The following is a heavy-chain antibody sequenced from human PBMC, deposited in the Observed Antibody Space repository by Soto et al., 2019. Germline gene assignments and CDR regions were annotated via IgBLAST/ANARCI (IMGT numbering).Heavy chain of an antibody. D-gene: IGHD3-22*01. CDR2: IGTAGDT. J-gene: IGHJ6*02. Sequence: EVQLVESGGGLVQPGGSLRLSCAASGFTFSSYDMQWVRQATGKGLEWVSAIGTAGDTYYPGSVKGRFTIYRENAKNSLYLQMNSRRAGDTAVYYCARSPPGGYHYYYGMDVWGQGTTVTVSS. CDR1: GFTFSSYD. V-gene: IGHV3-13*04. CDR3: ARSPPGGYHYYYGMDV.